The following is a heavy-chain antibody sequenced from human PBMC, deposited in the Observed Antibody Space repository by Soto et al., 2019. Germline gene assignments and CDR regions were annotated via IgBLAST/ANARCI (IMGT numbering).Heavy chain of an antibody. J-gene: IGHJ4*02. CDR1: GFTLGKYT. V-gene: IGHV3-23*01. CDR2: SYSTGGT. Sequence: HPGGSLRLSCAASGFTLGKYTMGWVRQAPGKGLEWVAESYSTGGTEYADSVKGRFTISRDNSKNTLFLQINSLGVEDTALYYCARDREPDGIWTFDSWGQGTLVTVSS. D-gene: IGHD3-9*01. CDR3: ARDREPDGIWTFDS.